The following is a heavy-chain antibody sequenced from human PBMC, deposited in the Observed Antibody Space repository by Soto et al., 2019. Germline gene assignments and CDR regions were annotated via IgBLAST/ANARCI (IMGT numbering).Heavy chain of an antibody. Sequence: QVQLQESGPGLVKPSETLSLTCTVSGGSISSYYWSWIRQPPGKGLEWIGYIYYSGSTNYNPSLKGRVTISVDTSKIQFSLKLSSVTAADTAVYYCARLYGSGPRVVYFQHWGQGTLVTVSS. V-gene: IGHV4-59*08. J-gene: IGHJ1*01. D-gene: IGHD3-10*01. CDR2: IYYSGST. CDR1: GGSISSYY. CDR3: ARLYGSGPRVVYFQH.